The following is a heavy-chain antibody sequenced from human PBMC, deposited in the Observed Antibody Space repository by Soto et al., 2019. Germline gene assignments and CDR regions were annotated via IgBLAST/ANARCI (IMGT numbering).Heavy chain of an antibody. CDR3: AKAAGGSYPGSRVFDF. V-gene: IGHV3-23*01. CDR2: ITNSGCDT. CDR1: VFSCSSYA. J-gene: IGHJ4*02. D-gene: IGHD1-26*01. Sequence: GALRLSCAASVFSCSSYAMSWVREAPGEGLEWVSVITNSGCDTLHADSVKGRFTISRDNSKNTLYLQMNSLRVEDTAIYYCAKAAGGSYPGSRVFDFWGQGTRVSVSS.